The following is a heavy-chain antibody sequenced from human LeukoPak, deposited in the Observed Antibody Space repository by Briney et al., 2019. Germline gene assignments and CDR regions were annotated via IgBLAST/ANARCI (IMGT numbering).Heavy chain of an antibody. J-gene: IGHJ4*02. CDR2: IYSSGST. CDR1: GGSISSSYYY. V-gene: IGHV4-39*01. CDR3: ARLNPVVAAIYN. Sequence: SETLSLTCTVSGGSISSSYYYWGWIRQPPGKGLEWIGSIYSSGSTYYNPSLKSRVTISVDTSKNQFSLKLTSVTAADTAVYYCARLNPVVAAIYNWVQGTLVTVSS. D-gene: IGHD2-15*01.